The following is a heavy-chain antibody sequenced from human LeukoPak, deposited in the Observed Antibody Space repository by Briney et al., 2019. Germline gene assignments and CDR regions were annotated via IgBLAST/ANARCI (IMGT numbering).Heavy chain of an antibody. J-gene: IGHJ4*02. D-gene: IGHD3-22*01. CDR2: IYYTGST. CDR1: GGSISSSFYY. V-gene: IGHV4-39*07. Sequence: SETLSLTCTVSGGSISSSFYYWGWIRQPPGKGLEWIGSIYYTGSTYYSPSLKSRVTLSVDTSKNQFSLKLSSVTAADTAVYYCARELVPLGYYDSSDYYYEYYFDYWGQGTLVTVSS. CDR3: ARELVPLGYYDSSDYYYEYYFDY.